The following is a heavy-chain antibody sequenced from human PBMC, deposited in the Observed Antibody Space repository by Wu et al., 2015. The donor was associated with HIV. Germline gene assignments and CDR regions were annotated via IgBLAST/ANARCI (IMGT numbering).Heavy chain of an antibody. CDR2: IRPDSGAT. CDR3: ARDLGNDFAVRGYYWYLDV. V-gene: IGHV1-2*02. D-gene: IGHD3/OR15-3a*01. J-gene: IGHJ6*03. Sequence: QLVQSGAEVTKPGASVSVSCQTSGYTFTDHYIHWVRQAPGQGLEWMGWIRPDSGATHYAEKFQDRVTMTRDASISTAYMQLNRLRSDDTAVYFCARDLGNDFAVRGYYWYLDVWGTGTAITVSS. CDR1: GYTFTDHY.